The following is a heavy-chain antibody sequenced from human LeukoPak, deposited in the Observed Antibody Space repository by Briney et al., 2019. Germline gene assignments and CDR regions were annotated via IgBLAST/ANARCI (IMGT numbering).Heavy chain of an antibody. D-gene: IGHD3-10*01. CDR1: GGSISSSNW. J-gene: IGHJ4*02. V-gene: IGHV4-4*02. CDR2: IYHSGST. CDR3: ARNYNYGRYFFDS. Sequence: SETLSLTCAVSGGSISSSNWWSWVRQPPGKGLEWIGEIYHSGSTNYNPSLKSRVTISVDKSKNQFSLKLTSVTAADTAVYYCARNYNYGRYFFDSWGQGVLGTASS.